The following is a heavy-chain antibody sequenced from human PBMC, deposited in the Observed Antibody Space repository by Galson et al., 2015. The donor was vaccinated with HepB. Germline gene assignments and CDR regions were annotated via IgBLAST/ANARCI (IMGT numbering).Heavy chain of an antibody. CDR2: IDPSDSYT. D-gene: IGHD3-10*01. V-gene: IGHV5-10-1*01. CDR1: GYSFTSYW. J-gene: IGHJ3*02. Sequence: QSGAEVTKPGESLRISCKGSGYSFTSYWISWVRQMPGKGLEWMGRIDPSDSYTNYSPSFQGHVTISADKSISTAYLQWSSLKASDTAMYYCSVQGLLWFGELWTAFDIWGQGTMVTVSS. CDR3: SVQGLLWFGELWTAFDI.